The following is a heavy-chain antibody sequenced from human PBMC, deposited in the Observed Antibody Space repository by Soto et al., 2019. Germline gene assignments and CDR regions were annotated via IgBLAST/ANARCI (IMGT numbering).Heavy chain of an antibody. Sequence: PGGSLRLSCAASGFTVSSNYMSLVRQAPGKGLEWVSVIYSGGSTYYADSVKGRFTISRDNSKNTLYLQMNSLRAEDTAVYYCARAPEEGCSSTSCRYYYYGMDVWGQGTRVTVSS. J-gene: IGHJ6*02. CDR1: GFTVSSNY. D-gene: IGHD2-2*01. V-gene: IGHV3-53*01. CDR2: IYSGGST. CDR3: ARAPEEGCSSTSCRYYYYGMDV.